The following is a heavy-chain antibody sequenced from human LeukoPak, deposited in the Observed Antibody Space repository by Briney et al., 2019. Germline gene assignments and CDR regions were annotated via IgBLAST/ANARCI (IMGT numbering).Heavy chain of an antibody. D-gene: IGHD2-8*01. CDR2: ISSSSSYI. V-gene: IGHV3-21*01. J-gene: IGHJ4*02. CDR3: AREYALERLQ. Sequence: GGSLRLSCAASGFTFSSYSMNWVRQAPGKGLEWVSSISSSSSYIYYADSVKGRFTISRDNAENTLYMEVNNLRAEDTGLYYCAREYALERLQWGQGTLVTVSS. CDR1: GFTFSSYS.